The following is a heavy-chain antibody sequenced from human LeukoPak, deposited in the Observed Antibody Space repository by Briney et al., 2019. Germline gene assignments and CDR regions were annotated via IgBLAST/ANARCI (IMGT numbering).Heavy chain of an antibody. J-gene: IGHJ6*02. CDR1: GFTFSNAW. CDR2: IKSKTDGGTT. Sequence: GGSLRLSCAASGFTFSNAWMSWVRQAPGKGLEWVGRIKSKTDGGTTDYAAPVKGRFTISRDDSKNTLYLQMNSLKTEDTAVYYCTTVALVVMDYYYGMDVWGQGTTVTVSS. D-gene: IGHD3-22*01. V-gene: IGHV3-15*01. CDR3: TTVALVVMDYYYGMDV.